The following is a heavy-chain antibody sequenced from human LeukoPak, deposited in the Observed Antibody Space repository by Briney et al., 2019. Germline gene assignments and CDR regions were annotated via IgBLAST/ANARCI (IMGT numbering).Heavy chain of an antibody. Sequence: PSETLSLTCAVYGGSFSGYYWSWIRQPPGKGLEWIGEINHSGSTNYNPSLKSRVTISVDTSKNQFSLKLSSVTAADTAVYYCARGPPYYDYVWGGYPPGSTNAFDIWGQGTMVTVSS. D-gene: IGHD3-16*02. CDR1: GGSFSGYY. CDR3: ARGPPYYDYVWGGYPPGSTNAFDI. CDR2: INHSGST. J-gene: IGHJ3*02. V-gene: IGHV4-34*01.